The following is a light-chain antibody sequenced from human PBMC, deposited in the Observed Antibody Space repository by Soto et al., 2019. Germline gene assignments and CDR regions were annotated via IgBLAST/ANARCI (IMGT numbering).Light chain of an antibody. CDR3: QQYGSLWT. J-gene: IGKJ1*01. CDR1: QSVSSSY. V-gene: IGKV3-20*01. Sequence: EIVLTQSPGTLSLSPGERATLSCRASQSVSSSYLAWYQQKPGQAPRLLIYGASSRATGIPDRFSGSGSGTEFTLTISRLAPEDFAVYYCQQYGSLWTFGQGPKVEIK. CDR2: GAS.